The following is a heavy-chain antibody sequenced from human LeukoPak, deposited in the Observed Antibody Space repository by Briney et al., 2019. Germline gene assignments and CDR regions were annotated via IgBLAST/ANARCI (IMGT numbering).Heavy chain of an antibody. J-gene: IGHJ6*02. V-gene: IGHV3-11*01. CDR3: ARTYYDFWSGYYYYYYYGMDV. Sequence: GGSLRLSCAASGFTFSDYYMSWIRQAPGKGLEWVSYISSSGSTICYADSVKGRFTISRDNAKNSLYLQMNSLRAEDTAVYYCARTYYDFWSGYYYYYYYGMDVWGQGTTVTVSS. CDR1: GFTFSDYY. D-gene: IGHD3-3*01. CDR2: ISSSGSTI.